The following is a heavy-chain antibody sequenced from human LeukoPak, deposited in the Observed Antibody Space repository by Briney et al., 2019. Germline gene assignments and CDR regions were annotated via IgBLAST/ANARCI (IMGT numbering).Heavy chain of an antibody. Sequence: GGSLRLSCVGSGFMFNAYAMSWVRQAPGKGLEWVSAISDSGGSTHYADSVKGRFTFSRDNFKKTLYLQMNSLRAEDTAVYYCATYAQKWVPSDSWGQGTLVTVSS. CDR3: ATYAQKWVPSDS. V-gene: IGHV3-23*01. D-gene: IGHD3-16*01. J-gene: IGHJ5*02. CDR2: ISDSGGST. CDR1: GFMFNAYA.